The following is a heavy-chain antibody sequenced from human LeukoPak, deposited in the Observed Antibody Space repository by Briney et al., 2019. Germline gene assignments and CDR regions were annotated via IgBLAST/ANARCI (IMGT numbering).Heavy chain of an antibody. CDR1: GITLSNYG. V-gene: IGHV3-23*01. J-gene: IGHJ4*02. Sequence: GGSLRLSRAVSGITLSNYGMSWVRQAPGKGLEWVAGISDSGGRTNYADSVKGRFTISRHNPKNTLYLQMNSLRAEDTAVYFCARDRQNAYWGQGTLVTVSS. CDR3: ARDRQNAY. CDR2: ISDSGGRT.